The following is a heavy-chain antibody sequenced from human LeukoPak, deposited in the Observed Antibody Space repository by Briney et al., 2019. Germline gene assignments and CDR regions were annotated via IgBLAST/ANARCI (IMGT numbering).Heavy chain of an antibody. D-gene: IGHD3-3*01. V-gene: IGHV1-18*01. J-gene: IGHJ4*02. CDR3: ARVAITIFGVVIPIDY. CDR1: GYTFPSYG. Sequence: ASVNVSCKASGYTFPSYGISWVRQAPGQGVEWMGWISAYNGNTNYAQKLQGRVTMTTDTSTSTAYMELRSLRSDDTAVYYCARVAITIFGVVIPIDYWGQGTLVTVSS. CDR2: ISAYNGNT.